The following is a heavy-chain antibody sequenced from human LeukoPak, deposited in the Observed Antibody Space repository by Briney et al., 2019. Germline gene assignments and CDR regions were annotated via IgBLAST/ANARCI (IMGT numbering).Heavy chain of an antibody. CDR1: GGSFSGYY. D-gene: IGHD2-2*01. CDR2: INHSGST. J-gene: IGHJ4*02. V-gene: IGHV4-34*01. CDR3: ARGLSVVPDATSDY. Sequence: SETLSLTCAVYGGSFSGYYWSWIRQPPGKGLEWIGEINHSGSTNYNPSLKSRVTISVDTSKNQFSLKLSSVTAADTAVYYCARGLSVVPDATSDYWGQGTLVTVSS.